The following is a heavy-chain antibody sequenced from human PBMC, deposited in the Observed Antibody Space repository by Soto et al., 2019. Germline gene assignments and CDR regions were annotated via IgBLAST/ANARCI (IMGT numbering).Heavy chain of an antibody. J-gene: IGHJ2*01. V-gene: IGHV1-69*01. CDR2: IMPIIGTA. Sequence: QVQLVQSGAEVKKPGSSVKVSCKASGGTFSSHVFNWVRQAPGQGLEWMGGIMPIIGTANYAQKFQGRVTITADESTSTAYMELSSLRSEDTAVYYCASTKYDSSAYYYWYLGLWGRGTLVTVSS. CDR1: GGTFSSHV. D-gene: IGHD3-22*01. CDR3: ASTKYDSSAYYYWYLGL.